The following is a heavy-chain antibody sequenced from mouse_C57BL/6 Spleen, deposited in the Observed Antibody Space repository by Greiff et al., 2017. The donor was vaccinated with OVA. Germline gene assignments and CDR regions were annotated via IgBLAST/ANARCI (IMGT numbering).Heavy chain of an antibody. D-gene: IGHD2-1*01. CDR2: IRNKANGSTT. Sequence: EVKVVESGGGLVQPGGSLSLSCAASGFTFTDYYMSWVRQPPGKALEWLGFIRNKANGSTTEYSSSVKGRLTIYRANSQSILYLQMHALRAEDSATYYCAKLYYGNYVRYYAMDYWGQGTSVTVSS. J-gene: IGHJ4*01. CDR1: GFTFTDYY. V-gene: IGHV7-3*01. CDR3: AKLYYGNYVRYYAMDY.